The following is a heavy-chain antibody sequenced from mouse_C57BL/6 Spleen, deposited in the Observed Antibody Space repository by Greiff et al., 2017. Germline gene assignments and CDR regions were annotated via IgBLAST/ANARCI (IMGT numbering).Heavy chain of an antibody. Sequence: QVNVKQPGAELVMPGASVKLSCKASGYTFTSYWMHWVKQRPGQGLEWIGEIDPSDSYTNYNKKFKGKSTLTVDKSSSTAYMQISSLTSEDSAVYYCAKGPYDGYFYFDYWGQGTTLTVSS. CDR3: AKGPYDGYFYFDY. D-gene: IGHD2-3*01. J-gene: IGHJ2*01. CDR1: GYTFTSYW. CDR2: IDPSDSYT. V-gene: IGHV1-69*01.